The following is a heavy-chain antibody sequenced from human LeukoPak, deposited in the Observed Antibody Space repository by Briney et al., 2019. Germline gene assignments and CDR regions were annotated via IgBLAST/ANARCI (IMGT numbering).Heavy chain of an antibody. CDR2: MNPNSGNK. V-gene: IGHV1-8*01. CDR3: ARAQRYCGSTSCYAPVAF. Sequence: ASVKVSCKASGKTFTGYDINGVGQATGQGFEWLGWMNPNSGNKDYAQKFQGRVTMTRNTSITTAYMELSSLRSEDTAVHYCARAQRYCGSTSCYAPVAFWGQGTLVTVSS. CDR1: GKTFTGYD. J-gene: IGHJ4*02. D-gene: IGHD2-2*01.